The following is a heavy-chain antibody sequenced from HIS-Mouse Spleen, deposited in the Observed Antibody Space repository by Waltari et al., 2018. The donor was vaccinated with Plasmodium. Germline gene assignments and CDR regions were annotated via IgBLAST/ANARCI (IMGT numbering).Heavy chain of an antibody. CDR3: ARGPGDIVATTFDY. Sequence: QVQLQQWRAGLLTPSETLSLTCAVYGGSFSGYYWDLIRQPPGKGLEWIGEINHSGSTNYHPSLKSRVTISVYTSKNQFSLKLSSVTAADTAVYYCARGPGDIVATTFDYWGQGTLVTVSS. D-gene: IGHD5-12*01. J-gene: IGHJ4*02. V-gene: IGHV4-34*01. CDR1: GGSFSGYY. CDR2: INHSGST.